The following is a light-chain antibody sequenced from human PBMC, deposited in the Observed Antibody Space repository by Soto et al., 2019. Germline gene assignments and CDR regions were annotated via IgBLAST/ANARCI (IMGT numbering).Light chain of an antibody. J-gene: IGKJ2*01. CDR1: QTVSSN. V-gene: IGKV1-39*01. Sequence: DILLTQSPSSLSTSLGERVTIACRAGQTVSSNFNWYQQKPGQAPRLLIYATSNLLPGVPARFSGGRSGTDFTLTISSLQPEDFAIYYCQQSAGTPNTFGRGTKLEIK. CDR2: ATS. CDR3: QQSAGTPNT.